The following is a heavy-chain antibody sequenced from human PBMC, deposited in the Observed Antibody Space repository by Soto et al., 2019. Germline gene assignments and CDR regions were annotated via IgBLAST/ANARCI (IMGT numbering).Heavy chain of an antibody. CDR1: GGSISSYY. CDR3: ARAPRANWGDNDAFDI. CDR2: IYYSGST. D-gene: IGHD7-27*01. Sequence: SETLSLTCTVSGGSISSYYWSWIRQPPGKGLEWIGYIYYSGSTNYNPSLKSRVTISVDTSKNQFSLKLSSVTAADTAVYYCARAPRANWGDNDAFDIWGQGTMVTVSS. V-gene: IGHV4-59*01. J-gene: IGHJ3*02.